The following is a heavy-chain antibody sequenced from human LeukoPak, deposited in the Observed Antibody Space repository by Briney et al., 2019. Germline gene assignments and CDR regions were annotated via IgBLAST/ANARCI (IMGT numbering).Heavy chain of an antibody. D-gene: IGHD3-16*01. Sequence: PGGSLRLSCAASGFTFSSYAMSWVRQAPGKGLEWVSAISGSGGSTYYADSVKGRFTISRDNSKNTLFLQMNSLKTEDTAVYYCTTVGDYVWYYWGQGTLVTVSS. CDR1: GFTFSSYA. V-gene: IGHV3-23*01. CDR3: TTVGDYVWYY. J-gene: IGHJ4*02. CDR2: ISGSGGST.